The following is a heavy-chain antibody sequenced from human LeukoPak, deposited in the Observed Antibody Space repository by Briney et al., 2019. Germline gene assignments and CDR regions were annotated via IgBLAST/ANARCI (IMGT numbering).Heavy chain of an antibody. J-gene: IGHJ6*02. CDR1: DGSISYYY. Sequence: SETLSLTCTVSDGSISYYYWSWIRQPAGKGLEWIGRIYVGGSTNYSPSLKSRVSMSLDKSKNQLSLKLISVSAADTAVYHCARWHMNSQDVWGRGTAVTVS. V-gene: IGHV4-4*07. CDR2: IYVGGST. CDR3: ARWHMNSQDV. D-gene: IGHD4-23*01.